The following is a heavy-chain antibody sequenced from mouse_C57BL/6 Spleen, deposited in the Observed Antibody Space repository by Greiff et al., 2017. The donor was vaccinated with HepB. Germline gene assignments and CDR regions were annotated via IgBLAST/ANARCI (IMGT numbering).Heavy chain of an antibody. CDR1: GYTFTSYW. CDR3: ARSGYDPPWFAY. V-gene: IGHV1-69*01. Sequence: VQLQQPGAELVMPGASVKLSCKASGYTFTSYWMHWVKQRPGQGLEWIGEIDPSDSYTNYNQKFKGKSTLTVDKSSSTAYMQLSSLTSEDSAVYYCARSGYDPPWFAYWGQGTLVTVSA. D-gene: IGHD2-3*01. CDR2: IDPSDSYT. J-gene: IGHJ3*01.